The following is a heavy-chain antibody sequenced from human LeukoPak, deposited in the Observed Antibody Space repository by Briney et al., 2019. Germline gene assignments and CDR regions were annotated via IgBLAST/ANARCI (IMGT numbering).Heavy chain of an antibody. D-gene: IGHD2-21*02. CDR3: ARRMAPYCGGDCYPSSYYGMDV. Sequence: PGGSLRLSCAASGFTFSDYYMSWIRQAPGKGLEWVSYISSSGSTIYYADSVKGRFTISRDNAKNSLYLQMNSLRAEDTAVYYCARRMAPYCGGDCYPSSYYGMDVWGQGTMVTVSS. CDR1: GFTFSDYY. CDR2: ISSSGSTI. J-gene: IGHJ6*02. V-gene: IGHV3-11*01.